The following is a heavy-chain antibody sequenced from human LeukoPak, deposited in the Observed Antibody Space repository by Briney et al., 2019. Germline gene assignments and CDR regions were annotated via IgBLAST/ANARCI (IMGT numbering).Heavy chain of an antibody. J-gene: IGHJ4*02. D-gene: IGHD5-24*01. Sequence: GGSLRLSCAAAGFTVSGHPMTWVRQAPGKGLEWVANIKQDGSKKSYVDSVKGRFTISRDNAKNSLHLQMNSLRAEDTAIYYCTRVGYIDEGIDYWGQGTLVTVSS. CDR3: TRVGYIDEGIDY. CDR1: GFTVSGHP. CDR2: IKQDGSKK. V-gene: IGHV3-7*04.